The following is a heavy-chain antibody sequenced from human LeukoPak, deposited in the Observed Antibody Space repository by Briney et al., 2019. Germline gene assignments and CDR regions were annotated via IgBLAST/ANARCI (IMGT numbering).Heavy chain of an antibody. CDR2: IPGSGGAWLSSITGASSSP. CDR3: AKVNYDDSSGFYFEAEIDY. Sequence: GGSLRLSCAASGLTFSYYAMSWVRQAPGKGLEWVSTIPGSGGAWLSSITGASSSPFYADSVKGRFTISRDNSKNTLYLQMNSLRAEDTAVYYCAKVNYDDSSGFYFEAEIDYWGQGTLVTVSS. J-gene: IGHJ4*02. CDR1: GLTFSYYA. D-gene: IGHD3-22*01. V-gene: IGHV3-23*01.